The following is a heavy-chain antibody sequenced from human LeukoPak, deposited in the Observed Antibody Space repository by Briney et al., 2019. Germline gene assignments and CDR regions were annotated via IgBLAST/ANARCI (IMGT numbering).Heavy chain of an antibody. V-gene: IGHV4-59*01. D-gene: IGHD4-17*01. Sequence: KTSETLSLTCTVSGDSISGYYWNWIRQPPGKGLEWIGHVFYTGTTKYHPSLKSRIAISVDTSSNQFSLKLRSVTTADTAVYYCARGITVTTTSDHLDFWGQGILVTVPS. J-gene: IGHJ4*02. CDR2: VFYTGTT. CDR1: GDSISGYY. CDR3: ARGITVTTTSDHLDF.